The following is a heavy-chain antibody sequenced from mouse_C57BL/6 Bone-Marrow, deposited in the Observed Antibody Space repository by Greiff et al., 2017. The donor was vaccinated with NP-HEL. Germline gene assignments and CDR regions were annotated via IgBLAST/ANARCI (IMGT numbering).Heavy chain of an antibody. V-gene: IGHV1-55*01. J-gene: IGHJ3*01. CDR1: GYTFTSYW. CDR2: IYPGSGSP. D-gene: IGHD2-4*01. CDR3: AIYDYGPFAY. Sequence: QVQLQQPGAELVKPGASVKMSCKASGYTFTSYWITWVKQRPGQGLEWIGDIYPGSGSPNYNEKLKSKATRTVDTSSTTAYMQLDSLTSEDSSFYYCAIYDYGPFAYWGQGTLVTVSA.